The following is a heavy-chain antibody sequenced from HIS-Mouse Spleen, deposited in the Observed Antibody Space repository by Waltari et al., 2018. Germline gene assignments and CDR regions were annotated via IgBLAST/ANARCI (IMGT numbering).Heavy chain of an antibody. D-gene: IGHD3-22*01. Sequence: QVQLVESGGGVVQPGRSLRLSCAASGFTFSSYGRHLVRQAPGKGLEWVAVISYDGSNKYYADSVKGRFTISRDNSKNTLYLQMNSLRAEDTAVYYCAKDRLYDSSGYYFDAFDIWGQGTMVTVSS. J-gene: IGHJ3*02. CDR1: GFTFSSYG. CDR2: ISYDGSNK. V-gene: IGHV3-30*18. CDR3: AKDRLYDSSGYYFDAFDI.